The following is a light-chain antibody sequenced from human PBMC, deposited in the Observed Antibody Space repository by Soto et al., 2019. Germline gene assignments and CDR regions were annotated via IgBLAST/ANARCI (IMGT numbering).Light chain of an antibody. Sequence: DIQMTQSPSSVSASVGDRVSIACRASQTIGTWGVWYQQRPGTAPKLLIHSSSSLQSGVPSRFSGSGSGTDFTLTISSLQPEDFATYYCQQANSFPVTFGPGTKVDIK. J-gene: IGKJ3*01. CDR2: SSS. V-gene: IGKV1-12*01. CDR3: QQANSFPVT. CDR1: QTIGTW.